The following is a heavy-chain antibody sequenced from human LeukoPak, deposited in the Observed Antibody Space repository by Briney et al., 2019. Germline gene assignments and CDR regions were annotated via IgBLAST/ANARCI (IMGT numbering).Heavy chain of an antibody. V-gene: IGHV1-2*02. Sequence: GASVKVSCKASGYTFTGYYMHWVGQAPGQGLEWMRWINPNSGGTNYAQKSQGRVTMTRDTSISTAYMELSRLRSDDTAVYYCARAKLRITMIVVVTHDAFDIWGQGTMVTVSS. J-gene: IGHJ3*02. CDR1: GYTFTGYY. CDR2: INPNSGGT. D-gene: IGHD3-22*01. CDR3: ARAKLRITMIVVVTHDAFDI.